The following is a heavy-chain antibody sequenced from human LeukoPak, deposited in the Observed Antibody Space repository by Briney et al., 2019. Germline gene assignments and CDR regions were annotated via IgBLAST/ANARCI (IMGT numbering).Heavy chain of an antibody. Sequence: GGSLRLSCAASGFTFSSYAMSWVRQAPGKGLEWVSVISGSGGSTYYADSVKGRFTISRDNSKNTLYLQMISLRAEDTAVYYCAKGVVVVPAAGDAFDIWGQGTMVTVSS. D-gene: IGHD2-2*01. CDR3: AKGVVVVPAAGDAFDI. CDR2: ISGSGGST. CDR1: GFTFSSYA. J-gene: IGHJ3*02. V-gene: IGHV3-23*01.